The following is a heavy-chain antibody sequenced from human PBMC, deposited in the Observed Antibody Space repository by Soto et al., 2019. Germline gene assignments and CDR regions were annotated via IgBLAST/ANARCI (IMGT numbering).Heavy chain of an antibody. CDR2: VYWDDDK. CDR3: AHRRQETYYDF. J-gene: IGHJ4*02. CDR1: GFSLTTTGEG. V-gene: IGHV2-5*02. Sequence: QITLKESGPTLVKPTQPLTLTGKFSGFSLTTTGEGVVWIRQPPGKALEWLALVYWDDDKRYRPSLQSRLTITKDTAKNHVVLTMTNMDPVDTATYYCAHRRQETYYDFWGQGTLVTVSS.